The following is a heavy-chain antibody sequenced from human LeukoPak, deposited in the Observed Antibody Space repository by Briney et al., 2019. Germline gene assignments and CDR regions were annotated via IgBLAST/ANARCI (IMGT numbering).Heavy chain of an antibody. Sequence: SETLSLTCTVSGVSISSSSYYWGWIRQPPGKGLEWIGSFYYSGGTYYNPSLKSRVTISVDTSQNQYSLRLSSVAAADTAVYYCVRRTIAVSKDAFDYWGQGTLVTVSS. CDR2: FYYSGGT. J-gene: IGHJ4*02. CDR3: VRRTIAVSKDAFDY. D-gene: IGHD5/OR15-5a*01. V-gene: IGHV4-39*01. CDR1: GVSISSSSYY.